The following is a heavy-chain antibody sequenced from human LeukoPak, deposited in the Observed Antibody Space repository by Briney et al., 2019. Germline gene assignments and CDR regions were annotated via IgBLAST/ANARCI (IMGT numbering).Heavy chain of an antibody. D-gene: IGHD7-27*01. J-gene: IGHJ4*02. CDR1: GYTFTDYS. CDR2: ITPYTGYT. CDR3: ARDYWGSFEY. Sequence: ASVKVSCKASGYTFTDYSLDWVRLAPGQRPEWMGRITPYTGYTHYVQKFKGRVTMTSDTSINTVYLELNSLTSDDTAVYYCARDYWGSFEYWGQGTLVTVSS. V-gene: IGHV1-2*06.